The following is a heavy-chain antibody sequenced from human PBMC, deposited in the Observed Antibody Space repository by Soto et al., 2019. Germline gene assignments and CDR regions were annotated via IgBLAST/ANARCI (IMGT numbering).Heavy chain of an antibody. CDR1: GYTFTSYG. D-gene: IGHD3-22*01. CDR3: ARTIDSSGYYPEYFQH. Sequence: ASVKVSCKASGYTFTSYGISWVRQAPGQGLEWMGWISAYNGNTNYAQKLQGRVTMTTDTSTSTAYMELRSLRSDDTAVYYCARTIDSSGYYPEYFQHWGQGTLVTVSS. J-gene: IGHJ1*01. V-gene: IGHV1-18*01. CDR2: ISAYNGNT.